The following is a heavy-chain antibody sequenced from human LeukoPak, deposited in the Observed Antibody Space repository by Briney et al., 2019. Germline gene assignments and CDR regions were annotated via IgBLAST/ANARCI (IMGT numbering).Heavy chain of an antibody. D-gene: IGHD4-17*01. Sequence: SETLSLTCAVSGYSISSGYYWGWIRQPPGKGLEWIGSIYHSGSTYYNPSLKSRVTISVDTSKNQFSLKLSSVTAADTAVYYCAKDYGDYRGYWGQGTLVTVSS. CDR2: IYHSGST. CDR3: AKDYGDYRGY. CDR1: GYSISSGYY. J-gene: IGHJ4*02. V-gene: IGHV4-38-2*02.